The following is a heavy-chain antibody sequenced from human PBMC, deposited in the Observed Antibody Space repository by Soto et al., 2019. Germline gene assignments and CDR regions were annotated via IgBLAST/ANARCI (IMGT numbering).Heavy chain of an antibody. CDR1: GGSFSGYY. Sequence: SETLSLTCAVYGGSFSGYYWSWIRQPPGKGLEWIGEINHSGSTNYNPSLKSRVTISVDTSKNQFSLKLSSVTAADTAVYYCARGLGNYYGSGVIDYYYMDVWGKGTRVTVSS. J-gene: IGHJ6*03. CDR2: INHSGST. V-gene: IGHV4-34*01. CDR3: ARGLGNYYGSGVIDYYYMDV. D-gene: IGHD3-10*01.